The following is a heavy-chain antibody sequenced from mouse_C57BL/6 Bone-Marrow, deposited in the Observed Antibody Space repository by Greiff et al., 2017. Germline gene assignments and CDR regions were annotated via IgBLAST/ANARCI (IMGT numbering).Heavy chain of an antibody. J-gene: IGHJ3*01. Sequence: QVHVKQPGAELVRPGTSVKLSCKASGYTFTSYWMHWVKQRPGQGLEWIGVIDPSDSYTNYNQKFKGKATLTVDTSSSTAYMQLSSLTSEDSAVYYCGLDSSGPWFAYWGQGTLVTVSA. CDR1: GYTFTSYW. D-gene: IGHD3-2*02. V-gene: IGHV1-59*01. CDR3: GLDSSGPWFAY. CDR2: IDPSDSYT.